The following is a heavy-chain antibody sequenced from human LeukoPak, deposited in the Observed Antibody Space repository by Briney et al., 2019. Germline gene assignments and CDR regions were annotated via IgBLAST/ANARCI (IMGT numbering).Heavy chain of an antibody. CDR2: ISSSSSTI. CDR3: AREGIAVAGFDY. Sequence: GGSLRLSCAPSGFTLSSYSMNWVRQAPGKGREWVSYISSSSSTISYADSVKGRFTISRDNAKDSLYLQMNSLRAEDTAVYYCAREGIAVAGFDYWGQGTLVTVSS. CDR1: GFTLSSYS. D-gene: IGHD6-19*01. J-gene: IGHJ4*02. V-gene: IGHV3-48*01.